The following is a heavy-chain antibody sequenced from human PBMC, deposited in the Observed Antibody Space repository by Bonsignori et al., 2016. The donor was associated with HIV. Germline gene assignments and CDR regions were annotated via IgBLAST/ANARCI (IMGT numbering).Heavy chain of an antibody. CDR3: ARPTARGGAFDI. D-gene: IGHD3-16*01. V-gene: IGHV4-34*01. CDR2: INHSGST. J-gene: IGHJ3*02. Sequence: WIRQPPGKGLEWIGEINHSGSTNYNPSLKSRVTISVDTSKNQFSLKLSSVTAADTAVYYCARPTARGGAFDIWGQGTMVTVSS.